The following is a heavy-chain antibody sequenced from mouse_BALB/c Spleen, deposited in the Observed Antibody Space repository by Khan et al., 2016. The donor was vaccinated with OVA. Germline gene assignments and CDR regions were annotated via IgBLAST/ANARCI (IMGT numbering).Heavy chain of an antibody. CDR1: GYSITSDYA. CDR3: ARWFTY. J-gene: IGHJ3*01. V-gene: IGHV3-2*02. Sequence: EVKLLESGPGLVKPSQFLSLTCTVTGYSITSDYAWNWIRQFPGNKLEWMGYISYSGSTTYNPSLKSRISITRDTSKNQFFLQLNSVTTEDTATYYCARWFTYWGQGTLVTVSA. CDR2: ISYSGST.